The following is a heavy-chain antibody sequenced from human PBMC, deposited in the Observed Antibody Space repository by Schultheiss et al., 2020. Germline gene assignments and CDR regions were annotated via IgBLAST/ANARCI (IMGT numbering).Heavy chain of an antibody. D-gene: IGHD3-22*01. CDR2: IYQSGSP. J-gene: IGHJ6*02. Sequence: SETLSLTCAVSGVSISSPNWWTWVRQPPGKGLEWIGEIYQSGSPNYNPSLKSRVTISLDKSKNQFSLRLSSVTAADTAMYYCARASSYYDSSGYSYYYYYYGMDVWGQGTTVTVSS. CDR1: GVSISSPNW. CDR3: ARASSYYDSSGYSYYYYYYGMDV. V-gene: IGHV4-4*02.